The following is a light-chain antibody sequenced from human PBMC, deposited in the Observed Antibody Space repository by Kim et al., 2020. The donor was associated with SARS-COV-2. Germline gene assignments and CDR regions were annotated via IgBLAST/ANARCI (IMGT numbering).Light chain of an antibody. CDR1: QSFCFNN. V-gene: IGKV3-20*01. CDR2: GAS. Sequence: PPSETPTPSCRPRQSFCFNNFAWYHQNPGHAPRLLIYGASSRATGIPDRFSGSVSGTDFTLTIRRLEPEDFAVYYCQQYGRSPIPFGQGTRLEIK. J-gene: IGKJ5*01. CDR3: QQYGRSPIP.